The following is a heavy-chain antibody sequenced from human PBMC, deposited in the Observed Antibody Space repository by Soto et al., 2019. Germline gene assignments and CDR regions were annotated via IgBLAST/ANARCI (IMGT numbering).Heavy chain of an antibody. D-gene: IGHD4-17*01. CDR3: ARHPTVTEYYFDY. CDR2: IYYSGST. V-gene: IGHV4-59*08. CDR1: GGSISSYY. J-gene: IGHJ4*02. Sequence: QVQLQESGPGLVKPSETLSLTCTVSGGSISSYYWSWIRQPPGKGLEWIGYIYYSGSTNYNPSLKSRVPXSXDXXKHQSSLKLSSVTAADTAVYYCARHPTVTEYYFDYWGQGTLVTVSS.